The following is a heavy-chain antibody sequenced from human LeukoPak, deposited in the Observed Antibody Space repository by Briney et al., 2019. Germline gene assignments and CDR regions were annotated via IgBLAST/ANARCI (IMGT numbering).Heavy chain of an antibody. CDR3: AKYQRQWLPKGGFDY. V-gene: IGHV3-48*03. CDR2: ISSSGSTI. CDR1: GFIFSSYE. J-gene: IGHJ4*02. Sequence: GGSLRLSCVTSGFIFSSYEINWVRQAPGKGLEWVSYISSSGSTIYYADSVKGRFTISRDNAKNSLYLQMNSLRAEDTAVYYCAKYQRQWLPKGGFDYWGQGTLVTVSS. D-gene: IGHD6-19*01.